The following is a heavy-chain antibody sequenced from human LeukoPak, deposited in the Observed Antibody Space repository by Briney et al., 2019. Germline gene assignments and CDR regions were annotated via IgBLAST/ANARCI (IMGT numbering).Heavy chain of an antibody. Sequence: ASVKVSCKASGGTFSSYAISWVRQAPGQGLEWMGRIIPILGIANYAQKFQGRVTITADKSTSTAYMELSSLRSEDTAVYYCASPYYYDSSGYARFDYWGQGILVTVSS. D-gene: IGHD3-22*01. CDR1: GGTFSSYA. CDR3: ASPYYYDSSGYARFDY. CDR2: IIPILGIA. V-gene: IGHV1-69*04. J-gene: IGHJ4*02.